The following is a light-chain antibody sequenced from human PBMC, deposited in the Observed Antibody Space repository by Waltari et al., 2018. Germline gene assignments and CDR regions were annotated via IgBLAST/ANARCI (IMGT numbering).Light chain of an antibody. CDR2: DVT. CDR1: TNDVGGYDY. V-gene: IGLV2-14*03. CDR3: SSYTSANIVI. Sequence: QSALTQPASVSGSPGQPITLSCSGTTNDVGGYDYVSWYHQHPGKAPKLIVYDVTKRPAGVSVRFSGSKLDNTASLTISGLQAEDEGDYYCSSYTSANIVIFGGGTKLTVL. J-gene: IGLJ2*01.